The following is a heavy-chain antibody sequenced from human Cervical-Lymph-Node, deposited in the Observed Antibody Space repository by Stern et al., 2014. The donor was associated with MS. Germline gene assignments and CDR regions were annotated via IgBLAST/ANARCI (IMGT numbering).Heavy chain of an antibody. V-gene: IGHV3-21*01. CDR3: ASGGYYDTTGYPDLF. CDR1: GFAFSSYS. J-gene: IGHJ4*02. Sequence: EVQLVESGGGLVKPGGSLRLSCAASGFAFSSYSMNWVRQAPGKGLEWVSFISSSSTYIYYADSVKGRFTISRDNAQNSMSLQMNSLRAEDTAVYYCASGGYYDTTGYPDLFWGRGIMVTVSS. D-gene: IGHD3-22*01. CDR2: ISSSSTYI.